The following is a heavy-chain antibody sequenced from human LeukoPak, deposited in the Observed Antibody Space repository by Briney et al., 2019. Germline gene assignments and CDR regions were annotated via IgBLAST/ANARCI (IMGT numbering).Heavy chain of an antibody. CDR1: GYTFTSYG. CDR3: ARVAIFGVVIGSDY. Sequence: ASVKVSCKASGYTFTSYGISWVRQAPGQGLEWMGWISAYNGNTNYAQKLQGRVTMTTDTSTSTAYMELRSLRSDDTAVYYCARVAIFGVVIGSDYWSQGTLVTVSS. J-gene: IGHJ4*02. CDR2: ISAYNGNT. V-gene: IGHV1-18*01. D-gene: IGHD3-3*01.